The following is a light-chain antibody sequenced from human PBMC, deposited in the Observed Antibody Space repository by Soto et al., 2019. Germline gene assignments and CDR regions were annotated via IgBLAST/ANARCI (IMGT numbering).Light chain of an antibody. J-gene: IGKJ4*01. V-gene: IGKV3D-15*01. CDR3: QQYESWPLT. Sequence: VMTQAPATLSVSPGEGATLSCRASQSVSSNLAWYQQRPGQAPRLLIYGASTRATDIPARFSGTGSGTEFTLTISSLQSEDLAVYHCQQYESWPLTFGGGTK. CDR2: GAS. CDR1: QSVSSN.